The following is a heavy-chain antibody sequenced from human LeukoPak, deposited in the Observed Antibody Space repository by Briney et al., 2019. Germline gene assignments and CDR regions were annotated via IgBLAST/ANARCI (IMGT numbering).Heavy chain of an antibody. CDR1: GFTFSSYA. V-gene: IGHV3-30*04. J-gene: IGHJ4*02. Sequence: GRSLRLSCAASGFTFSSYAIHWVRQAPGKGLEWVAVISYDGSYKYYADSVKGRFTFSRDNSKNTLYLQMNSLRAEDTAVYYCARGTGLVVVDHFDYWGQGTLVTVSS. CDR3: ARGTGLVVVDHFDY. CDR2: ISYDGSYK. D-gene: IGHD2-15*01.